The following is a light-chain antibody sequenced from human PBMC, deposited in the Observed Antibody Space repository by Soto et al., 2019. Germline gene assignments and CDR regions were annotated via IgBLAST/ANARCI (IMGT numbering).Light chain of an antibody. J-gene: IGLJ1*01. Sequence: QSALTQPRSVSGSPGQSVTISCTGTRSDVGGYNYVSWFQQHPDKAPKLMIYDVTKRPSGVPDRFSGSKFGNTASLTISGLQAEDEAEYYCSSYTNINTRACVFGTGTKLTVL. CDR3: SSYTNINTRACV. V-gene: IGLV2-11*01. CDR1: RSDVGGYNY. CDR2: DVT.